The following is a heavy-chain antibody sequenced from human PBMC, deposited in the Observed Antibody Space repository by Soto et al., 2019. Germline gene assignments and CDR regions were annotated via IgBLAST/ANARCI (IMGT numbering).Heavy chain of an antibody. D-gene: IGHD2-2*01. J-gene: IGHJ5*02. CDR1: GFTVSSNY. CDR3: AREVPAAIGRFDP. CDR2: IYSSGNT. Sequence: EVQLVESVGGLIQPGGSLRLSCAASGFTVSSNYMSWVRQAPGKGLEWVSVIYSSGNTYYADSVKGRFTISRDNSKNTLNLQMNSLRAEDTAVYYCAREVPAAIGRFDPWGQGTLVTVSS. V-gene: IGHV3-53*01.